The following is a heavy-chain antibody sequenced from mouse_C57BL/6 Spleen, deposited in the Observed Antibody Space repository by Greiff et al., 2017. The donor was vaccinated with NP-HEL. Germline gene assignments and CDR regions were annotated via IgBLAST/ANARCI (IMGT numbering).Heavy chain of an antibody. CDR1: GYTFTDYE. J-gene: IGHJ2*01. D-gene: IGHD4-1*01. CDR2: IDPETGGT. V-gene: IGHV1-15*01. Sequence: LVESGAELVRPGASVTLSCKASGYTFTDYEMHWVKQTPVHGLEWIGAIDPETGGTAYNQKFKGKAILTADKSSSTAYMELRSLTSEDSAVYYCTRAWDVKGYYFDYWGQGTTLTVSS. CDR3: TRAWDVKGYYFDY.